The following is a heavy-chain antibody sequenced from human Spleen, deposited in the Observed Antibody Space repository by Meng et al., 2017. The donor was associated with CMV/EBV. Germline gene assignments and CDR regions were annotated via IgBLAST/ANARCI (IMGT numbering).Heavy chain of an antibody. CDR2: ISYTESA. J-gene: IGHJ4*02. Sequence: SETLSLTCPVSGGSINNSTSFWGWIRQPPGKGLEWIGSISYTESAYYNPSLKSRVTISVDTSKNQFSLKLSSVTAADTAVYYCARIPTSGDIFFDCWGQGTLVTVSS. V-gene: IGHV4-39*07. CDR3: ARIPTSGDIFFDC. CDR1: GGSINNSTSF. D-gene: IGHD2-15*01.